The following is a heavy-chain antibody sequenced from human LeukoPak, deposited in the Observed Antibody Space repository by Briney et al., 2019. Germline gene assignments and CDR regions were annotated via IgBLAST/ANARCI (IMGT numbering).Heavy chain of an antibody. CDR2: ISYDGRQK. Sequence: GRSLRLSCAASGFTFGEYAMHWVRQAPGKGLEWVAVISYDGRQKFYGDSVKGRFTISRDNPKNTVYLQMNSLRNDDTAVYYCARVFLERLTSGYFDNWGQGNLVTVSP. D-gene: IGHD3-3*01. J-gene: IGHJ4*02. CDR1: GFTFGEYA. CDR3: ARVFLERLTSGYFDN. V-gene: IGHV3-30-3*01.